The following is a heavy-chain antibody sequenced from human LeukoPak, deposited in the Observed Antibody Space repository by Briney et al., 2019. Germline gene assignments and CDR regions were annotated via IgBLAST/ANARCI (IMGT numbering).Heavy chain of an antibody. V-gene: IGHV4-34*01. CDR3: ARQSGSSTWSSDY. Sequence: PSETLSLTCAVYGGSFSGYYWNWLRQPPGKGLEWIGEINHSGSTNYNPSLKSRVTISVDTPKNQFSLNLSPVTAADTAVYYCARQSGSSTWSSDYWGQGTLVTVSS. D-gene: IGHD6-13*01. CDR2: INHSGST. CDR1: GGSFSGYY. J-gene: IGHJ4*02.